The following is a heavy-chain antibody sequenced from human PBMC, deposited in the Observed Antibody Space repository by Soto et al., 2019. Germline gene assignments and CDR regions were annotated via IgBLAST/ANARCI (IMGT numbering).Heavy chain of an antibody. J-gene: IGHJ3*02. Sequence: SETLSLTCTVSGGSISSGDYYWSWIRQPPGKGLEWIGYIYYSGSTYYNPSLKSRVTISVDTSKNQFSLKLSSVTAADTAVYYCARVLSEYDAFDIWGQGTMVTVSS. D-gene: IGHD6-6*01. CDR1: GGSISSGDYY. CDR3: ARVLSEYDAFDI. CDR2: IYYSGST. V-gene: IGHV4-30-4*01.